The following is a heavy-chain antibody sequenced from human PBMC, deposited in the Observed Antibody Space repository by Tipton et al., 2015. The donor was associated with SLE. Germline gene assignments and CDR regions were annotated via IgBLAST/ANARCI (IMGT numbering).Heavy chain of an antibody. Sequence: LRLSYAVYGGSFSGYYWSWIRQPPGKGLEWIGEINRSGSTNYNPSLKSRVTISVDTSKNQFSLKLTSVTAADTAVYYCARVLLSIVAIPGTIYYYSYMDVWDKGTTVTVSS. D-gene: IGHD3-10*01. V-gene: IGHV4-34*01. CDR3: ARVLLSIVAIPGTIYYYSYMDV. J-gene: IGHJ6*03. CDR1: GGSFSGYY. CDR2: INRSGST.